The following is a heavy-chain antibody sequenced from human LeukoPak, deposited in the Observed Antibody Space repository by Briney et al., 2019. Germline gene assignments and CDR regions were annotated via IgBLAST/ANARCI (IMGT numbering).Heavy chain of an antibody. CDR1: GFTFSDYY. CDR3: ARRRDYFDS. CDR2: ISSSGSI. Sequence: GGSLRLSCAASGFTFSDYYFSWIRQAPGKGLEWIGYISSSGSIYHADSVKGRFTMSRDDAKSSLYLQVSSLRAEDTAIYCARRRDYFDSWGQGTLVTVSS. V-gene: IGHV3-11*01. J-gene: IGHJ4*02.